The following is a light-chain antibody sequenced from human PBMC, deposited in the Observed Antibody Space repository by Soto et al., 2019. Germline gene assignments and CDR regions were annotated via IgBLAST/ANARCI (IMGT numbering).Light chain of an antibody. J-gene: IGLJ2*01. CDR3: AAGDDSLNARV. CDR2: SND. Sequence: QSVLTQPPSASGAPGQRVTISCSGRTSNIGSNFVYWYQQLPGTAPKLLIYSNDQRPSGVPDRFSGSKSGTTASLVISGLRSEDEADHYCAAGDDSLNARVFGGGTKLTVL. V-gene: IGLV1-47*02. CDR1: TSNIGSNF.